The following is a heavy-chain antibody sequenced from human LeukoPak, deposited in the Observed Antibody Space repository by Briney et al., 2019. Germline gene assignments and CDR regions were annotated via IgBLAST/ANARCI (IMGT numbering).Heavy chain of an antibody. D-gene: IGHD2-2*01. Sequence: ASVKVSCKASGYTFTSYDINWVRQATGQGLEWMGWMNPDSGNTGYAQKFQGRVTMTRNASISTAYMELGSLRSEDTAMYYCARGLHCSKANCRRGEWFDPWGQGTLVTVSS. J-gene: IGHJ5*02. CDR1: GYTFTSYD. V-gene: IGHV1-8*01. CDR3: ARGLHCSKANCRRGEWFDP. CDR2: MNPDSGNT.